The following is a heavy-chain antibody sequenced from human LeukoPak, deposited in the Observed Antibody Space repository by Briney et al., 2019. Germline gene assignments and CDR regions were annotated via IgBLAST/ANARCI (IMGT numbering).Heavy chain of an antibody. D-gene: IGHD6-19*01. CDR2: AYQRSKWYN. Sequence: SQTLSLTCAISGDSVSINSAAWNWIRQSPSRGLEWLGRAYQRSKWYNDYAVSVKSRITINPDISKNQFSLQLNSVTPEDTAVYYCARSSSPYSSGWYFDNWGQGTLVTVSS. J-gene: IGHJ4*02. CDR1: GDSVSINSAA. CDR3: ARSSSPYSSGWYFDN. V-gene: IGHV6-1*01.